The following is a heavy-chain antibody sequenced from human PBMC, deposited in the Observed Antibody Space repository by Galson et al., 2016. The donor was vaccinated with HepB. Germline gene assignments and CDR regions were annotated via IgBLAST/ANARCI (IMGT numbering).Heavy chain of an antibody. CDR3: ARTSYRECSGTRCVNFRYYYYYMDV. V-gene: IGHV3-53*01. CDR1: GFTVSSYY. J-gene: IGHJ6*03. Sequence: SLRLSCAASGFTVSSYYMSWVRQAPGKGLEWVSVIFYGGTTYYADSVEGRFTISRDDSMNTLYLQMNSLTAEDTAVYFCARTSYRECSGTRCVNFRYYYYYMDVWGKWTTVTVSS. CDR2: IFYGGTT. D-gene: IGHD2-2*01.